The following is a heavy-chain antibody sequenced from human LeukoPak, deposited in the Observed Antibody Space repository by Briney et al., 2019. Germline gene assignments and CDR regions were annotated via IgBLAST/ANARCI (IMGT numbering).Heavy chain of an antibody. V-gene: IGHV4-34*01. CDR2: INHSGST. D-gene: IGHD3-16*01. CDR3: ARGLGAH. J-gene: IGHJ4*02. CDR1: GGSFSGYY. Sequence: SETLSLTCAVYGGSFSGYYWSWIRQPPGKGLEWIGEINHSGSTNYNPSLKSRVTISVDTSKNQFSLKLSSVTAADTAVYYCARGLGAHWGQGTLVIVSS.